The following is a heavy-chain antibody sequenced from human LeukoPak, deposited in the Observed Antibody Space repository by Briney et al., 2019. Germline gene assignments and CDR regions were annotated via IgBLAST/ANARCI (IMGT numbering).Heavy chain of an antibody. CDR1: GFTFSSYW. CDR3: ASNYFGSGSMKGDFYYMDV. V-gene: IGHV3-7*01. Sequence: PGGSLRLSSAASGFTFSSYWMSWVRQAPGKGLEWVANIKQDGSEKYYVDSVKGRFTISRDNAKNSLYQQMNSLRAEDAGVYYCASNYFGSGSMKGDFYYMDVWGKGTTVTISS. D-gene: IGHD3-10*01. CDR2: IKQDGSEK. J-gene: IGHJ6*03.